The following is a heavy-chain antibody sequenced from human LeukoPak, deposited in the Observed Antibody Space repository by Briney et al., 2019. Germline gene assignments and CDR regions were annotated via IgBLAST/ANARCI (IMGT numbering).Heavy chain of an antibody. V-gene: IGHV3-30-3*01. J-gene: IGHJ4*02. D-gene: IGHD6-13*01. Sequence: GGSLRLSCAASGFTFSSYAMHWVRQAPGKGLEWVAVISYDGSNKYYADSVKGRFTISRDNSKNTLYLQMNSLRAEDTAVYYCARGIAAAGGYSDYWGQGTLVTVSS. CDR1: GFTFSSYA. CDR2: ISYDGSNK. CDR3: ARGIAAAGGYSDY.